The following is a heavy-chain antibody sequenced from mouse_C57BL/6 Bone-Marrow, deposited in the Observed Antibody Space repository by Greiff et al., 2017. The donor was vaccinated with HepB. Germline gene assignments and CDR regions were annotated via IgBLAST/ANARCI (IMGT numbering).Heavy chain of an antibody. Sequence: EVQLVESGGGLVQPGGSLKLSCAASGFTFSDYGMAWVRQAPRKGPEWVAFISNLAYSIYYADTVTGRFTISRENAKNTLYLEMSSLRSEDTAMYYCARHYYGSSYRYYAMDYWGQGTSVTVSS. CDR2: ISNLAYSI. CDR3: ARHYYGSSYRYYAMDY. V-gene: IGHV5-15*01. D-gene: IGHD1-1*01. J-gene: IGHJ4*01. CDR1: GFTFSDYG.